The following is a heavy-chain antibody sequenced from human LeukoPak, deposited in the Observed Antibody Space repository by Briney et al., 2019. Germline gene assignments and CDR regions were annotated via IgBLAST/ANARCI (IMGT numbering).Heavy chain of an antibody. CDR1: GFTFTKHW. V-gene: IGHV3-7*01. CDR2: INQSGNQK. Sequence: GGSLRLSCAASGFTFTKHWMSWVRQAPGKGLEWVANINQSGNQKYYVDSVKGRFTISRDNARNSLYLQMNSLRAEDTAVYYCVEGTIGWGQGTLVSVSS. D-gene: IGHD1-26*01. J-gene: IGHJ4*02. CDR3: VEGTIG.